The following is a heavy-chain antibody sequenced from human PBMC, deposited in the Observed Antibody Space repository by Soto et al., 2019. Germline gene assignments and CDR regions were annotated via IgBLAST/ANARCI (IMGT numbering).Heavy chain of an antibody. D-gene: IGHD1-26*01. Sequence: ASVKVSCKAPRDTFTSYYSNWVRQAPGQGLEWMGVINPHGGSTAYAQKFKGRVTLTRDTSASTVYMEVSSLTSEDTAMYYCARSSGGNFGIIIEGTNWFAPLGQRTLVTVCS. CDR3: ARSSGGNFGIIIEGTNWFAP. CDR1: RDTFTSYY. V-gene: IGHV1-46*01. J-gene: IGHJ5*02. CDR2: INPHGGST.